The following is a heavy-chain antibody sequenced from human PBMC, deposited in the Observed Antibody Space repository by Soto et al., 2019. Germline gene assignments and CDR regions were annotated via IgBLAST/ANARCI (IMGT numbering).Heavy chain of an antibody. J-gene: IGHJ4*02. D-gene: IGHD3-9*01. CDR2: VAPSDSYT. CDR1: GYRFTSYW. V-gene: IGHV5-10-1*01. Sequence: GESLKISCKGSGYRFTSYWISWVRQMPGKGLEWMGRVAPSDSYTNYSPSFHGHVTISADKSISTAYRQWSSLKASDAAMYYCATDYDILTGDPYYFDYWGPGTLVTVSS. CDR3: ATDYDILTGDPYYFDY.